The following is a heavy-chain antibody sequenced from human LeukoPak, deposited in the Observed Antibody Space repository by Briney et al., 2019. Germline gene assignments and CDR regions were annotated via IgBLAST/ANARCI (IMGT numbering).Heavy chain of an antibody. CDR3: ANQWVSGCSSTSCYDDAFDI. CDR2: IRYDGSNK. CDR1: GLTFSSYG. V-gene: IGHV3-30*02. Sequence: GGSLRLSCAASGLTFSSYGMHWVRQAPGKGLEWVAFIRYDGSNKYYADSVKGRFTISRDNSKNTLYLQMNSLRAEDTAVYYCANQWVSGCSSTSCYDDAFDIWGQGTMVTVSS. J-gene: IGHJ3*02. D-gene: IGHD2-2*01.